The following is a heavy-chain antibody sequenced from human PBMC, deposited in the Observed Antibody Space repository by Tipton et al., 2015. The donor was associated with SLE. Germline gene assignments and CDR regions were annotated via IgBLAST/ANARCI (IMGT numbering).Heavy chain of an antibody. D-gene: IGHD3-3*02. J-gene: IGHJ5*02. CDR3: ARGPPFMERERNWFDP. CDR2: LYYSGNT. V-gene: IGHV4-39*07. Sequence: TLSLTCTVSGGSIRSSRHFWGWIRQPPGKGLEWIGVLYYSGNTYYNPSLKSPVTLSIDTSKNQFSLKMRSVTAADTAVYYCARGPPFMERERNWFDPWGQGTQVTVSS. CDR1: GGSIRSSRHF.